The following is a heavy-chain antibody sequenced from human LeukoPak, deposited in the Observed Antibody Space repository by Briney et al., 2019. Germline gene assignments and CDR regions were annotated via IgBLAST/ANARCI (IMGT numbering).Heavy chain of an antibody. V-gene: IGHV4-59*01. Sequence: SETLSLTCTVSGGSIGSYYWSWIRQPPGKGLEWIGYIGYSGRTNYNPSLKSRVTISVDTSRNQFSLKLTSVTAADTAVYYCARGAGIAVAGWYDPWGQGTLVTVSS. CDR3: ARGAGIAVAGWYDP. D-gene: IGHD6-19*01. CDR1: GGSIGSYY. J-gene: IGHJ5*02. CDR2: IGYSGRT.